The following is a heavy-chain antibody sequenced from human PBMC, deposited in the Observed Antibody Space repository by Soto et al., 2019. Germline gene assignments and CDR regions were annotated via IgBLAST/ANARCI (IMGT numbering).Heavy chain of an antibody. CDR3: ARGVGDTMIVVDDAFDI. J-gene: IGHJ3*02. Sequence: GGSLRLSCAASGFTFSSYEMNWVRQAPGKGLEWVSYISSSGSTIYYADSVKGRFTISRDNAKNSLYLQMTSLRAEDTAVYYCARGVGDTMIVVDDAFDIWGQGTMVTV. D-gene: IGHD3-22*01. CDR1: GFTFSSYE. CDR2: ISSSGSTI. V-gene: IGHV3-48*03.